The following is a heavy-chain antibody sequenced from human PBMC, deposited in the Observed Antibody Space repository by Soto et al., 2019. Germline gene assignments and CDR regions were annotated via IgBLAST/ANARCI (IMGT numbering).Heavy chain of an antibody. V-gene: IGHV4-39*01. J-gene: IGHJ4*02. CDR1: GGSISSSSYY. CDR3: ARPDISTGSNDY. D-gene: IGHD1-1*01. CDR2: IYYSGST. Sequence: KPSEALSLTCTVSGGSISSSSYYWGWIRQPPGKGLEWIGSIYYSGSTYYNPSLKSRVTISVDTSKNQFSLKLSSVTAADTAVYYCARPDISTGSNDYWGQGTLVTVSS.